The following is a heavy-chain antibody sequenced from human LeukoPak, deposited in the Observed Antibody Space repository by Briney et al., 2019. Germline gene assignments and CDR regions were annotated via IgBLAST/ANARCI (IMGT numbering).Heavy chain of an antibody. V-gene: IGHV4-4*02. CDR2: IYHSGST. D-gene: IGHD2-15*01. CDR3: ARSKRGNLYCSGGSCYSFWFDP. CDR1: GGSNSSSNW. J-gene: IGHJ5*02. Sequence: SETLSLTCAVSGGSNSSSNWWSWVRQPPGKGLEWIGEIYHSGSTYYNPSLKSRVTISVDRSKNQFSLKLSSVTAADTAVYYCARSKRGNLYCSGGSCYSFWFDPWGQGTLVTVSS.